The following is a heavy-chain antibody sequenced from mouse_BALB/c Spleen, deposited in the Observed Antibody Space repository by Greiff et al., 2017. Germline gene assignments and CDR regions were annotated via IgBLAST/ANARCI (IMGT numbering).Heavy chain of an antibody. V-gene: IGHV1-18*01. CDR1: GFTFTDYN. J-gene: IGHJ2*01. D-gene: IGHD2-1*01. Sequence: EVQLQQSGPELVKPGASVKIPCKASGFTFTDYNMDWVQQSHGKSLEWIGDISPNNGGTNYKEKFTGKGTLTVDKSSSTVYMVLRSQTSEDTADYYCKRGDNGKPYLDYWGQGTTLTVSS. CDR3: KRGDNGKPYLDY. CDR2: ISPNNGGT.